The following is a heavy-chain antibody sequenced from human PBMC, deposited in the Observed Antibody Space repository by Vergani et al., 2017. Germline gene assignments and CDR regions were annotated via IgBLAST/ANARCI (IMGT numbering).Heavy chain of an antibody. CDR2: ISSSSSYI. CDR1: GFTSSSYS. V-gene: IGHV3-21*01. J-gene: IGHJ3*02. D-gene: IGHD2-8*02. CDR3: ARDFFPGLGVPDAFDI. Sequence: EVQLVESGGGLVKPGGSLRLSCAASGFTSSSYSMNWVRQAPGKGLEWVSSISSSSSYIYYADSVKGRFTISRDNAKNSLYLQMNSLRAEDTAVYYCARDFFPGLGVPDAFDIWGQGTMVTVSS.